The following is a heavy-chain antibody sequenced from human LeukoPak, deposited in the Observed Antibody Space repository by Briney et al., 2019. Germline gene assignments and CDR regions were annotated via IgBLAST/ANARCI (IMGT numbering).Heavy chain of an antibody. CDR2: IYTSGST. J-gene: IGHJ4*02. V-gene: IGHV4-61*02. D-gene: IGHD1-26*01. CDR3: ARGIVGATSAGNYFDY. Sequence: PSETLSLTCTVSGGSIGSGSYYWSWIRQPAGKGLEWIGRIYTSGSTNYDPSLKSRVTISVDTSKNQFSLKLSSVTAADTAVYYCARGIVGATSAGNYFDYWGQGTLVTVSS. CDR1: GGSIGSGSYY.